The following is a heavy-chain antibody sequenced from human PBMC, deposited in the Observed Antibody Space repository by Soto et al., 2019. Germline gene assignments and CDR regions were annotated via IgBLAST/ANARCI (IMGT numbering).Heavy chain of an antibody. D-gene: IGHD3-10*01. CDR1: GGDFLSYT. CDR2: IIPILDVA. J-gene: IGHJ6*02. V-gene: IGHV1-69*02. CDR3: AQMWFGELWQGMDV. Sequence: QLVQSGAEVKRPGSSVKVSCKASGGDFLSYTISWVRQVPGQGPEWMGTIIPILDVAKNAQKFQGRVAITADKATSTVYMELRSLRSDDTAVYYCAQMWFGELWQGMDVWGQGTTITVSS.